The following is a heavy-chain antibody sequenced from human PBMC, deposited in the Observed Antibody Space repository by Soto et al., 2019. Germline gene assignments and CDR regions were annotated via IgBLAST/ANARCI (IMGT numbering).Heavy chain of an antibody. J-gene: IGHJ3*02. V-gene: IGHV3-7*03. CDR3: ARDMASSGSYFAFDI. CDR2: IKQDGSEK. Sequence: GGSLRLSCAASGFTFSSYWMSWVRQAPGKGLEWVANIKQDGSEKYYVDSVKGRFTISRDNAKNSLYLQMNSLRAEDTAVYYFARDMASSGSYFAFDIWCQGTMVTVSS. D-gene: IGHD1-26*01. CDR1: GFTFSSYW.